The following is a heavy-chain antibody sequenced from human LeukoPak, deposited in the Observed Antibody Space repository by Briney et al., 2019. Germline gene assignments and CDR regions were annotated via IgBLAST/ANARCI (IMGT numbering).Heavy chain of an antibody. D-gene: IGHD3-3*01. Sequence: GGSLRLSCAASGFTFSSYAMSWVRQAPGKGLEWVSAISGSGGSTYYADSVKGRFTISRDNSKNTLYLQMNSLRAEDTAVYYCAKNDGHYDLWSGYYPFFDYWGQGTLVTVSS. CDR2: ISGSGGST. V-gene: IGHV3-23*01. CDR1: GFTFSSYA. J-gene: IGHJ4*02. CDR3: AKNDGHYDLWSGYYPFFDY.